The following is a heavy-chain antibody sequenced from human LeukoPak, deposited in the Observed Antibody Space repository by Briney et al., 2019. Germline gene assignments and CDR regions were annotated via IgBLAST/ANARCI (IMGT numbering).Heavy chain of an antibody. J-gene: IGHJ1*01. Sequence: PGGSLRLSCAASGFTFSSYGMHWVRQAPGKGLEWVAVISYDGSNKYYADSVKGRFTISRDNSKNTLYLQMNSLRAEDTAVYYCARSTVMDEYFQHWGQGTLVTVSS. V-gene: IGHV3-30*03. CDR1: GFTFSSYG. CDR3: ARSTVMDEYFQH. CDR2: ISYDGSNK. D-gene: IGHD4-11*01.